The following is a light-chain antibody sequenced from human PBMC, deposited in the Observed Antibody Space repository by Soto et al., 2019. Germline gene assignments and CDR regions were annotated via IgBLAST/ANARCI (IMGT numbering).Light chain of an antibody. Sequence: DIQMTQSPSTLSASVGDRVTITCRASQSIRSELAWYQQKPGKAPKLLIYKASSLESGVPSRFSGSGSGTEFTLTVSSLQPDDFATYHCQQYESYPLTFGGGTKVDIK. CDR2: KAS. V-gene: IGKV1-5*03. J-gene: IGKJ4*01. CDR1: QSIRSE. CDR3: QQYESYPLT.